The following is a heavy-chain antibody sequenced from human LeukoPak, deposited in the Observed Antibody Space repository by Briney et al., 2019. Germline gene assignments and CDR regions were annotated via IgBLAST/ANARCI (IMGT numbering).Heavy chain of an antibody. V-gene: IGHV3-23*01. CDR3: ARDIRSGVAALIYWYFDL. D-gene: IGHD2-15*01. CDR1: GFTFSYYA. J-gene: IGHJ2*01. CDR2: ISGSGDDT. Sequence: GGSLRLSCVASGFTFSYYAMSWVRQAPGKGLEWVSTISGSGDDTYYADSVKGRFTISRDNSKNMVYLQMNDLRAEDTAVYYCARDIRSGVAALIYWYFDLWGRGTLVTVSS.